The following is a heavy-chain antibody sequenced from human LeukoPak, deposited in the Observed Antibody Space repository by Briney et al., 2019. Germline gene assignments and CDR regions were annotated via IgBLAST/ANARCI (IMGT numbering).Heavy chain of an antibody. D-gene: IGHD3-10*01. J-gene: IGHJ4*02. CDR2: ISAYNGNT. V-gene: IGHV1-18*01. CDR1: GYTFTIYG. CDR3: ARVLSSDDYYGSGSYSYYFDY. Sequence: ASVRVSCKASGYTFTIYGISWVRQAPGQGLEWMGWISAYNGNTNYAQKLQGRVTMTTDTSTSTAYMELRSLRSDDTAVYYCARVLSSDDYYGSGSYSYYFDYWGQGTLVTVSS.